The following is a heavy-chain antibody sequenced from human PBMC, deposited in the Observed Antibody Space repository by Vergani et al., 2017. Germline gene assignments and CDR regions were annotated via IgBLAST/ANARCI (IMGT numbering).Heavy chain of an antibody. Sequence: QVQMVQSGAEVKKPGSSVKVACKPSGGTFSSYATSWVRQAPGQGLEWMGGIIPIVGTATYAQKFQGRVTIAADESTSTAYMELSSLRSEDTAVYYCARTYGDYVEVGFDIWGQGTMVTVSS. CDR1: GGTFSSYA. CDR2: IIPIVGTA. CDR3: ARTYGDYVEVGFDI. V-gene: IGHV1-69*01. J-gene: IGHJ3*02. D-gene: IGHD4-17*01.